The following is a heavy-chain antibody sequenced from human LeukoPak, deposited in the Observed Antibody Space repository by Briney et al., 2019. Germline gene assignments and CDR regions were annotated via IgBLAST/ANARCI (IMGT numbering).Heavy chain of an antibody. V-gene: IGHV4-34*01. CDR1: GGSFSSHY. Sequence: PSETLSLTCAVYGGSFSSHYWSWIRQPPGKGLEWIGEINHSGSTNYNPSLKSRVTISVDTSKNKFSLKLRSVTAADTAVYYCARPGSSGSYYKTYHYPNAFDIWGQGTMVTVSS. J-gene: IGHJ3*02. CDR3: ARPGSSGSYYKTYHYPNAFDI. CDR2: INHSGST. D-gene: IGHD3-10*01.